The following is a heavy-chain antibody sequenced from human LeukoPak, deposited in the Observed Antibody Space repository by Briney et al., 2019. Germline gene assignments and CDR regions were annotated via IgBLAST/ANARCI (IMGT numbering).Heavy chain of an antibody. CDR3: ARESVAGPYNWFDP. V-gene: IGHV3-21*01. J-gene: IGHJ5*02. Sequence: PGGSLRLSRAASGFSFSSYSMNWVRQAPGKGLEWVSSISSSSSYIYYADSVKGRFTISRDNAKNSLYLQMNSLRAEDTAVYYCARESVAGPYNWFDPWGQGTLVTVSS. D-gene: IGHD6-19*01. CDR2: ISSSSSYI. CDR1: GFSFSSYS.